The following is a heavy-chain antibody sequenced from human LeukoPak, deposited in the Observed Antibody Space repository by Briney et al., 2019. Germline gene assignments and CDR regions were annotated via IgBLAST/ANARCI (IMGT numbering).Heavy chain of an antibody. V-gene: IGHV3-30*18. CDR1: GFTFNSYG. CDR3: AKDYEAYCGGDCYSFFDS. J-gene: IGHJ4*02. CDR2: ISYDGSNK. Sequence: GRSLRLSCAASGFTFNSYGMHWVRQAPGEGLEWVAVISYDGSNKYYADSVKGRFTISRDNSKNTVNLQMNSLRAEDTAVYYCAKDYEAYCGGDCYSFFDSWGQGTLVTVSS. D-gene: IGHD2-21*02.